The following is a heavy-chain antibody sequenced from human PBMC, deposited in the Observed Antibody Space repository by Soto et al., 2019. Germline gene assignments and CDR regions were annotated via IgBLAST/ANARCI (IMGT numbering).Heavy chain of an antibody. Sequence: GGSLRLSCAASGFTFSTYWMHWVRQAPGKGLVWVSLISSDGTTTNYADSVKGRFTISRDNAKNSLYLQMNSLGAEDTALYYCVRDQLYYYDIFGRPLNGFDIWGQGTMVTVSS. CDR3: VRDQLYYYDIFGRPLNGFDI. V-gene: IGHV3-74*01. D-gene: IGHD3-22*01. CDR2: ISSDGTTT. CDR1: GFTFSTYW. J-gene: IGHJ3*02.